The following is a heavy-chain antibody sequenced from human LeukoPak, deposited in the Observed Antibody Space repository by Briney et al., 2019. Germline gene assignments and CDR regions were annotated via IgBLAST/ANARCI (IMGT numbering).Heavy chain of an antibody. CDR1: GYTFNTYG. J-gene: IGHJ4*02. CDR3: ARDLRYSGYDLDY. Sequence: GASVKVSCKGSGYTFNTYGITWVRHAPGQGLEWMGWISAYNGNTNYAQKLQGRVTMTTDTSTSTAYMELRSLRSDDTAVYYCARDLRYSGYDLDYWGQETLVTVSS. CDR2: ISAYNGNT. D-gene: IGHD5-12*01. V-gene: IGHV1-18*01.